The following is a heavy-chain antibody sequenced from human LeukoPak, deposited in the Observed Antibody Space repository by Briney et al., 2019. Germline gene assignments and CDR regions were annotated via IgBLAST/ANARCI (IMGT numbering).Heavy chain of an antibody. Sequence: GGSLRLSCAASGFTFDDYAMHWVRQAPGKGPEWVSSISWNGGSIGYADSVKGRFTISRDNAKNSLYLQMNSLRAEDTALSYCAKGSCSSTTCYTDYWGQGTLVTVSS. CDR3: AKGSCSSTTCYTDY. V-gene: IGHV3-9*01. CDR2: ISWNGGSI. CDR1: GFTFDDYA. J-gene: IGHJ4*02. D-gene: IGHD2-2*02.